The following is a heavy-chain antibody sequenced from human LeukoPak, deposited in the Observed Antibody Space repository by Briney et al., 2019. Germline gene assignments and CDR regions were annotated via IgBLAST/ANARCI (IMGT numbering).Heavy chain of an antibody. V-gene: IGHV3-64*01. J-gene: IGHJ1*01. D-gene: IGHD6-19*01. Sequence: GGPLRLSCAASGFTLSSYSMHWVRQAPGKGLEFVSAISKNGRNTYYGNSMKGRFTISRDISKNTLYLQMGSLRPEDMAVYYCARVDSGSACASWGQGILVTVSS. CDR1: GFTLSSYS. CDR3: ARVDSGSACAS. CDR2: ISKNGRNT.